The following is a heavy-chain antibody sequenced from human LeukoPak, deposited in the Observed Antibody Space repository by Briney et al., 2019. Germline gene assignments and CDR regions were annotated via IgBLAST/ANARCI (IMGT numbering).Heavy chain of an antibody. CDR1: GFTFSSYS. CDR2: ISSSSSYI. V-gene: IGHV3-21*04. Sequence: PGGSLRLSCAASGFTFSSYSMNWVRQAPGKGLEWVSSISSSSSYIYYADSVKGRFTISRDNAKNSLYLQMNSLRAEDTAVYYCARELAYCGGDCYSTAFDIWGQGTMVTVSS. J-gene: IGHJ3*02. CDR3: ARELAYCGGDCYSTAFDI. D-gene: IGHD2-21*02.